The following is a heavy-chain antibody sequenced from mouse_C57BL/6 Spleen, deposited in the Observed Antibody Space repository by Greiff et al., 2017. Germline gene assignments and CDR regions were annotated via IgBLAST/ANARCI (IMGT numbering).Heavy chain of an antibody. J-gene: IGHJ4*01. CDR3: ARALYGYDVYYAMDY. Sequence: EVQGVESGPELVKPGASVKISCKASGYSFTDYNMNWVKQSNGKSLEWIGVINPNYGTTSYNQKFKGKATLTVDQSSSTAYMQLNSLTSEDSAVYYCARALYGYDVYYAMDYWGQGTSVTVSS. CDR2: INPNYGTT. CDR1: GYSFTDYN. D-gene: IGHD2-2*01. V-gene: IGHV1-39*01.